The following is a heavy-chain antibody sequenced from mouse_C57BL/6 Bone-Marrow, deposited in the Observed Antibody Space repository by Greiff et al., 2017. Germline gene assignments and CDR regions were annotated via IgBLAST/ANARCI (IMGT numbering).Heavy chain of an antibody. D-gene: IGHD1-2*01. Sequence: EVQLVESGPGLVKPSQSLSLTCSVTGYSITSGYYWNWIRQFPGNKLEWMGYISYDGSNNYNPSLKNRISITRDTSKNQFCLKLNAVTTEDTATYYCARYGLFDYWGQGTTLTVSS. CDR3: ARYGLFDY. J-gene: IGHJ2*01. V-gene: IGHV3-6*01. CDR1: GYSITSGYY. CDR2: ISYDGSN.